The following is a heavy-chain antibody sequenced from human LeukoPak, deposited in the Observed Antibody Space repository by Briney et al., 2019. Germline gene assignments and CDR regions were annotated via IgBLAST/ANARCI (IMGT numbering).Heavy chain of an antibody. V-gene: IGHV3-30-3*01. D-gene: IGHD3-22*01. CDR2: ISYDGNIK. CDR1: GFLFSRYA. CDR3: ATPQGPARYDTSGQESFDY. Sequence: PGRSLRLSCAASGFLFSRYAMHWVRQAPGKGLEWVAVISYDGNIKYYADAVKGRFTISRDNSKNTLYLQMNSLRAGDTAVYYCATPQGPARYDTSGQESFDYWGQGTLVTVSS. J-gene: IGHJ4*02.